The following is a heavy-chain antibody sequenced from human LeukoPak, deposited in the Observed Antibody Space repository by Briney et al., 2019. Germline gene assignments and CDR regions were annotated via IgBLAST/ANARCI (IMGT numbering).Heavy chain of an antibody. D-gene: IGHD3-10*01. CDR2: IYYSGST. CDR3: ASWYYYGSGDFDY. Sequence: SETLSLTCTVSGGSITSYTYYWGWIRQSPGKGLEYIGSIYYSGSTYYNPSLKSRVTISIDTSKNQFSLKLSSVTAADTAVYFCASWYYYGSGDFDYWGQGTLVTVSS. J-gene: IGHJ4*02. V-gene: IGHV4-39*07. CDR1: GGSITSYTYY.